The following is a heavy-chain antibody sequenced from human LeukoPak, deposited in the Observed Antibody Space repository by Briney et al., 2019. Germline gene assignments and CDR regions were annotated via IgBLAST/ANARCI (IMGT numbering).Heavy chain of an antibody. V-gene: IGHV4-31*03. Sequence: PSEPLSLTCTVSGGSISSGADYWSWVRQHPGKGLDWVGYIGYTGDTYYNPSLRSRVTISVDTSKTQFSLRLSSVTAADTAVYYCARVEAATTNPRFDFWGQGTLVTVSS. CDR3: ARVEAATTNPRFDF. J-gene: IGHJ4*02. D-gene: IGHD1-1*01. CDR1: GGSISSGADY. CDR2: IGYTGDT.